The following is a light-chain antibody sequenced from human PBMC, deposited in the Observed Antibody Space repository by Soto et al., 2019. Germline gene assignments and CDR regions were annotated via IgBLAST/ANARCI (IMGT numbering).Light chain of an antibody. V-gene: IGLV2-14*01. Sequence: QSVLTQPASVSGSPGQSITISWTGTSSDVGGYNYVSWYQQHPGKAPKLMIYDVSNRPSGVSNRFSGSKSGNTASLTISGLQAEDEADYYCSSYTSSSPSFGTGTKVTVL. CDR1: SSDVGGYNY. J-gene: IGLJ1*01. CDR3: SSYTSSSPS. CDR2: DVS.